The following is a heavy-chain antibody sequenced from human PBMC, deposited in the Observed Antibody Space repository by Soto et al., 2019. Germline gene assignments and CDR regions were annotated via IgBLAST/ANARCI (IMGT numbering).Heavy chain of an antibody. CDR3: ARPRTSGSFYINNWFDS. CDR1: GFTFSNYN. V-gene: IGHV3-48*01. CDR2: ITTASTTI. Sequence: GGSLRLSCAASGFTFSNYNMNWVHQAPGKGLEWVSFITTASTTIYYADSVKGRFTISRDDAKKSLYLQMNSLRAEDTAVYYCARPRTSGSFYINNWFDSWGQGTLVTVSS. D-gene: IGHD1-26*01. J-gene: IGHJ5*01.